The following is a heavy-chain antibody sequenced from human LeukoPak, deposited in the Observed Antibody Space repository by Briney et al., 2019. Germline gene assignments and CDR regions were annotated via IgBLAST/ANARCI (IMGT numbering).Heavy chain of an antibody. D-gene: IGHD2-21*02. J-gene: IGHJ3*02. V-gene: IGHV3-11*01. Sequence: GGSLRLSCAASGFTFSDYYMSWIRQAPGRGLEWVSYISSSGSTIYYADSVKGRFTISRDNAKNSLYLQMNSLRAEDTAVYYCAKDRNGVTPYDAFDIWGQGTMVTVSS. CDR1: GFTFSDYY. CDR2: ISSSGSTI. CDR3: AKDRNGVTPYDAFDI.